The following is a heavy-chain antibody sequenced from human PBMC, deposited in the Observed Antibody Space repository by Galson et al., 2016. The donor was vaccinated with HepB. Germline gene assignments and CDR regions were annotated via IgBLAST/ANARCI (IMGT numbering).Heavy chain of an antibody. CDR1: GFMFSSYA. V-gene: IGHV3-23*01. J-gene: IGHJ4*02. Sequence: SLRLSCAASGFMFSSYAMSWVRQAPGKGLEWVSALSGNGGDTYYADSVKGRFTISRDNSKNTLFLQVNSLRAEDTAVYFCANMYSTGWYFRFWGQGTLSPSPQ. CDR2: LSGNGGDT. CDR3: ANMYSTGWYFRF. D-gene: IGHD6-19*01.